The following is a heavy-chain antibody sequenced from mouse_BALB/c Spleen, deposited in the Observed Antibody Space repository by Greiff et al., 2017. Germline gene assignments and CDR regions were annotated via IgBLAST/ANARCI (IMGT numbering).Heavy chain of an antibody. CDR1: GYTFTDYW. D-gene: IGHD1-1*01. Sequence: QVQLQQSGAELVMPGASVKMSCKASGYTFTDYWMHWVKQRPGQGLEWIGAIDTSDSYTSYNQKFKGKATLTVDESSSTAYMQLSSLTSEDSAVYYCALIYYYGSSLAWFAYWGQGTLVTVSA. CDR3: ALIYYYGSSLAWFAY. CDR2: IDTSDSYT. V-gene: IGHV1-69*01. J-gene: IGHJ3*01.